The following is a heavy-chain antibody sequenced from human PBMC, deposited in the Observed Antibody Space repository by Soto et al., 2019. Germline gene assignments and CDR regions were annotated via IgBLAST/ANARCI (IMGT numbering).Heavy chain of an antibody. CDR3: AKEIFGVVTNTLYYYYGMDV. CDR2: ISGSGGST. V-gene: IGHV3-23*01. J-gene: IGHJ6*02. CDR1: GFTFSSYA. Sequence: GGSLRLSCAASGFTFSSYAMSWVRQAPGKGLEWVSAISGSGGSTYYADSMKGRFTISRDNSKNTLYLQMNSLRAEDTAVYYCAKEIFGVVTNTLYYYYGMDVWGQGTTVTVSS. D-gene: IGHD3-3*01.